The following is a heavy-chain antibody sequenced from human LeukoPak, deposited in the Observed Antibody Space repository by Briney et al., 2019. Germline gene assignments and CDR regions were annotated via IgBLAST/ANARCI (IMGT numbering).Heavy chain of an antibody. CDR3: TTLSGYALDY. J-gene: IGHJ4*02. D-gene: IGHD2-2*01. Sequence: GGSLRLSCAASGFIFSDAWMSWVRQAPGKGLEWVGRIKRKTDGGTTDYAAPVKGRFTISRDDSKNALYLQMNSLKTEDTAVYCCTTLSGYALDYWGQGTLLTVSS. CDR1: GFIFSDAW. CDR2: IKRKTDGGTT. V-gene: IGHV3-15*01.